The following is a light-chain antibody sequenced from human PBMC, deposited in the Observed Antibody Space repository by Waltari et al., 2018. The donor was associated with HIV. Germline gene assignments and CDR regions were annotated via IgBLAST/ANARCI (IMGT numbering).Light chain of an antibody. CDR3: QQYYSTPHT. CDR1: QSVLYSSNNKNY. Sequence: DIVMTQSPDSLAVSLGERATINCQSSQSVLYSSNNKNYLDWYQQKPGQPPKLLIYWASTRESGVPDRFSGSGSGTDFTLTISSLQAEDVAVYYCQQYYSTPHTFGQGTKLEIK. CDR2: WAS. J-gene: IGKJ2*01. V-gene: IGKV4-1*01.